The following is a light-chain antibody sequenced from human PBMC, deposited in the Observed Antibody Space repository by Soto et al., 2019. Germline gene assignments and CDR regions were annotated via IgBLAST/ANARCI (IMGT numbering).Light chain of an antibody. J-gene: IGLJ1*01. CDR1: GSNIGAGYD. Sequence: QSVLTQPPSVSGAPGQRVSISCTGSGSNIGAGYDVHWYQQLPSTAPKLLIFSNTNRPSGVPDRFSGSKSATSASLTITGLQAEDEADYYCQPYDSSLTDYVFGTGTKVTVL. CDR2: SNT. V-gene: IGLV1-40*01. CDR3: QPYDSSLTDYV.